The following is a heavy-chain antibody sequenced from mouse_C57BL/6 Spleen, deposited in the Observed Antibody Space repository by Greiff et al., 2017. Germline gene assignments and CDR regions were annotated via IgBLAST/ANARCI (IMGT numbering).Heavy chain of an antibody. V-gene: IGHV1-61*01. J-gene: IGHJ3*01. D-gene: IGHD3-2*02. CDR3: ARSGQLRHAWFAY. CDR1: GYTFTSYW. Sequence: VQLQQPGAELVRPGSSVKLSCKASGYTFTSYWMDWVKQRPGQGLEWIGNIYPSDSETHYNQKFKDKATLTVDKSSSTAYMQLSSLTSEDSAVYYCARSGQLRHAWFAYWGQGTLVTVSA. CDR2: IYPSDSET.